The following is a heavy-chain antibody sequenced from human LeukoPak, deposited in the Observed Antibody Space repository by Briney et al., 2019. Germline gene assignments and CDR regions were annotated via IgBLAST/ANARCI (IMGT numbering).Heavy chain of an antibody. J-gene: IGHJ4*02. CDR3: ARGSVDTAMVVGY. V-gene: IGHV4-59*01. D-gene: IGHD5-18*01. CDR2: IYYSGST. Sequence: SETLSLTCTVSGGSISSYYWSWTRQPPGKGLDWIGYIYYSGSTNYNPSLKSRVTISVDTSKNQFSLKLSSVTAADTAVYYCARGSVDTAMVVGYWGQGTLVTVSS. CDR1: GGSISSYY.